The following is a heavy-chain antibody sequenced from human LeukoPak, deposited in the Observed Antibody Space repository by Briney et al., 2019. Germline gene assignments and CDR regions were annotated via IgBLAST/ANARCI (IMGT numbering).Heavy chain of an antibody. CDR3: ARALVVPAAPDLYYYYGMDV. D-gene: IGHD2-2*01. CDR1: GYTFTGYY. Sequence: ASVKVSCKASGYTFTGYYMHWVRQAPGQGLEWMGWINPNSGGTNYAQKFQGRVTMTRVTSISTAYMELSRLRSDDTAVYYCARALVVPAAPDLYYYYGMDVWGQGTTVTVSS. V-gene: IGHV1-2*02. CDR2: INPNSGGT. J-gene: IGHJ6*02.